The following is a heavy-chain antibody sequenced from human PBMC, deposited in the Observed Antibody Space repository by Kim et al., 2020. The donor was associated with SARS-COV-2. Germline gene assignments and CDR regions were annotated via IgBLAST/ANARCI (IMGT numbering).Heavy chain of an antibody. V-gene: IGHV4-30-2*01. J-gene: IGHJ4*02. CDR3: ASSWNYDGFDY. CDR2: IYHSGST. CDR1: GGSISSGGYS. Sequence: SETLSLTCAVSGGSISSGGYSWSWIRQPPGKGLEWIGYIYHSGSTYYNPSLKSRVTISVDRSKNQFSLKLSSVTAADTAVYYCASSWNYDGFDYWGQGTLVTVSS. D-gene: IGHD1-7*01.